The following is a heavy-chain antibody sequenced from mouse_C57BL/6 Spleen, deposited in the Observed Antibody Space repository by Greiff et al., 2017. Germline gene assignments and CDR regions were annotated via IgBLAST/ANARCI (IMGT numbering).Heavy chain of an antibody. CDR2: IYPSDSET. J-gene: IGHJ1*03. CDR3: ARSPITTVVATRYWYFDV. D-gene: IGHD1-1*01. Sequence: QVQLQQPGAELVRPGSSVKLSCKASGYTFTSYWMDWVKQRPGQGLEWIGNIYPSDSETHYNQKFKDKATLTVDKSSSTAYMQLSSLTSEDSAVYYCARSPITTVVATRYWYFDVWGTGTTVTVSS. CDR1: GYTFTSYW. V-gene: IGHV1-61*01.